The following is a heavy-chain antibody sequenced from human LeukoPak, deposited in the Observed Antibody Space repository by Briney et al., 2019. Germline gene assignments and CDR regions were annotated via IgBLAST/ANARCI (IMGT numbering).Heavy chain of an antibody. CDR1: GFIFSSYA. CDR3: AREVPVGATKAFDY. CDR2: ISYDGSNK. Sequence: GRSLRLSCAASGFIFSSYAMHWVRQAPGKGLEWVAVISYDGSNKYYADSVKGRFTTSRDNSKNTLYLQMNNLRAEDTAVYYCAREVPVGATKAFDYWGQGTLVTVSS. D-gene: IGHD1-26*01. V-gene: IGHV3-30-3*01. J-gene: IGHJ4*02.